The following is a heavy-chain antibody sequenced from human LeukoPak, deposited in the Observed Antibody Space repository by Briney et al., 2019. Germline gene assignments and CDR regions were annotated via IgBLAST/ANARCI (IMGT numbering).Heavy chain of an antibody. CDR1: GGSISSSSYH. V-gene: IGHV4-39*07. CDR2: IYYSGST. Sequence: PSETLSLTCTVSGGSISSSSYHWGWIRQPPGKGLEWIGSIYYSGSTYYNPSLKSRVTISVDTSKNQFSLKLSSVTAADTAVYYCARDDYYGSGSAPDWFDPWGQGTLVTVSS. J-gene: IGHJ5*02. D-gene: IGHD3-10*01. CDR3: ARDDYYGSGSAPDWFDP.